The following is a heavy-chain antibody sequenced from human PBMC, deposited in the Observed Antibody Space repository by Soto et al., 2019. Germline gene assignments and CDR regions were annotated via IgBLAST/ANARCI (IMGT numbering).Heavy chain of an antibody. Sequence: QLVQSGAEVKKPGASVRVSCKTSGPTFIAYYIHWVRQTPGQGLEWMGWIDPKSGGTTYEQKFLGRVTMTRATSINTAYMDLNRLTSDDTAAYYCARVSVDVPEWGQGTLITVSS. CDR3: ARVSVDVPE. D-gene: IGHD6-19*01. CDR2: IDPKSGGT. J-gene: IGHJ4*02. CDR1: GPTFIAYY. V-gene: IGHV1-2*02.